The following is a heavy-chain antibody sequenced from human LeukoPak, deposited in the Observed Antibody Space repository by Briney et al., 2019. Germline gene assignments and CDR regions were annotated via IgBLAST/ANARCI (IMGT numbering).Heavy chain of an antibody. J-gene: IGHJ4*02. Sequence: PSETLSLTCTVSGGSISSGSYYWSWIRQPAGKGLEWIGRIYTSGSTNYNPSLKSRVTISVDTSKNQFSLKLSSVTAADTAVYYCAKDWRGYYGSGSYYNDYWGQGTLVTVSS. CDR3: AKDWRGYYGSGSYYNDY. CDR2: IYTSGST. D-gene: IGHD3-10*01. V-gene: IGHV4-61*02. CDR1: GGSISSGSYY.